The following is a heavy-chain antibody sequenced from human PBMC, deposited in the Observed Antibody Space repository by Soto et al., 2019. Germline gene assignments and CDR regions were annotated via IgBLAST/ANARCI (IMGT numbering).Heavy chain of an antibody. V-gene: IGHV4-31*03. CDR3: AGVISGLAPAARRHAFDI. CDR1: GGSISSGGYY. CDR2: IYYSGST. D-gene: IGHD2-2*01. J-gene: IGHJ3*02. Sequence: PSETLSHTCTVSGGSISSGGYYWSWIRQHPGKGLEWIGYIYYSGSTYYNTSLKSRVTISVDTSKNQFSLKLSSVTAADTAVYYFAGVISGLAPAARRHAFDIWGQGTVVTVSS.